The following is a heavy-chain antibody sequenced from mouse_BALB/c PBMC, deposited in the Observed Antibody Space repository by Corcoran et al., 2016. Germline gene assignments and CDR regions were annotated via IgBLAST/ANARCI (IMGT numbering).Heavy chain of an antibody. V-gene: IGHV1S136*01. CDR2: INPYNDGT. D-gene: IGHD1-1*01. J-gene: IGHJ4*01. CDR1: GYTFTSYV. CDR3: ASEGSSYGYAMDY. Sequence: EVQLQQSGPELVKPGASVKMSCKASGYTFTSYVMHWVKQKPGQGLEWIGYINPYNDGTKYNEKFKGKATLTSDKSSSTAYMELSSLTSEDSAVYYCASEGSSYGYAMDYWGQGTSVTVSS.